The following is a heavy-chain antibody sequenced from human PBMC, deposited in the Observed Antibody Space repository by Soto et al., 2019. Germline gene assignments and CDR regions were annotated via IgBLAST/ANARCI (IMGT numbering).Heavy chain of an antibody. CDR3: ARGGLGLYYYDSSGYPYYYYGMDV. Sequence: SETLSLTCTVSGGSISSYYWSWIRQPPGKGLEWIGYIYYSGSTNYNPSLKRRVTISVDTSKNQFSLKLSSVTAADTAVYYCARGGLGLYYYDSSGYPYYYYGMDVWGQGTMVTVSS. CDR2: IYYSGST. CDR1: GGSISSYY. J-gene: IGHJ6*02. V-gene: IGHV4-59*01. D-gene: IGHD3-22*01.